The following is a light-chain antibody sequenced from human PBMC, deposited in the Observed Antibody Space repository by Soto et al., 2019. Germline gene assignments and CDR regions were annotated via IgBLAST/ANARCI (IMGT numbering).Light chain of an antibody. CDR3: QQYNNWPPWT. CDR2: GAS. V-gene: IGKV3-15*01. J-gene: IGKJ1*01. Sequence: EIVMTQSPATLSVSPGERATLSCRASQSISSNLAWYQQKPGQAPRLLIYGASTRATGIPARVSGSGSGTDFTLTFSSLQSEDFAVYYCQQYNNWPPWTFGQGTKVEIK. CDR1: QSISSN.